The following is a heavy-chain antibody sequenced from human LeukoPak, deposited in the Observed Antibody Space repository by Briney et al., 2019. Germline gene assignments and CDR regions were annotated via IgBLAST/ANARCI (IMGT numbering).Heavy chain of an antibody. J-gene: IGHJ4*02. V-gene: IGHV3-23*01. Sequence: GGSLRLSCAASGFTFSSYAMSWVRQAPGKGLEWVSAITGSGGSTYYADSVKGRFTISRDNSKNTLYLQMNSLRAEDTAVYYCARDKRELSVYYFDYWGQGTLVTVSS. CDR3: ARDKRELSVYYFDY. CDR1: GFTFSSYA. D-gene: IGHD1-26*01. CDR2: ITGSGGST.